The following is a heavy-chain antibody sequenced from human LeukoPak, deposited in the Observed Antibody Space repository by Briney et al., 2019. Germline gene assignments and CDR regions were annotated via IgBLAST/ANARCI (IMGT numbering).Heavy chain of an antibody. Sequence: ASVKVSCKASGYTFTSYGISWVRQAPGQGLEWMGWISAYNGNTNYAQELQGRVTMTTDTSISTAYMELSSLRSEDTAVYYCARAILGCDGGSCYYSWGQGTLVTVSS. CDR3: ARAILGCDGGSCYYS. J-gene: IGHJ5*02. CDR2: ISAYNGNT. V-gene: IGHV1-18*01. D-gene: IGHD2-15*01. CDR1: GYTFTSYG.